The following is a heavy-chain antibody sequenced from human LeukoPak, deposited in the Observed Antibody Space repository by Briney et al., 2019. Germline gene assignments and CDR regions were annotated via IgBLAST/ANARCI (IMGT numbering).Heavy chain of an antibody. Sequence: GGSLRLSCVASGFTFTDHFVSWVRQAPGKGLEWVANITPDGSVKFYLDSVKGRFTISRDNAKNSVYLQMNSLRAEDTALYYCARAVDVADYWGQGTLVTVSS. J-gene: IGHJ4*02. CDR1: GFTFTDHF. CDR3: ARAVDVADY. CDR2: ITPDGSVK. D-gene: IGHD3-10*02. V-gene: IGHV3-7*01.